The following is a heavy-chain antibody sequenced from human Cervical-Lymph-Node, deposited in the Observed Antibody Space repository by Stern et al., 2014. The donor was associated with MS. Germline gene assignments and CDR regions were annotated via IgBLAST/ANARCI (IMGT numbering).Heavy chain of an antibody. J-gene: IGHJ4*02. V-gene: IGHV4-31*03. CDR3: ANGGDDYNPIDY. CDR2: VSSSGIT. CDR1: GVSISSGGYY. D-gene: IGHD5-24*01. Sequence: QVQLQQSGPGLVKPSQTLSLTCTVSGVSISSGGYYWSWIRQLPGKGLEWIVYVSSSGITSYSPSVTSRVAIAVDTSKNQFSLSLRSVTAADTAVYFCANGGDDYNPIDYWGQGTLVTVST.